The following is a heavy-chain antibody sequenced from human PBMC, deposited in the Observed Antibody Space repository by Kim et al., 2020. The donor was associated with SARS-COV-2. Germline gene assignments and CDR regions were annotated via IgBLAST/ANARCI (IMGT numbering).Heavy chain of an antibody. V-gene: IGHV4-61*01. J-gene: IGHJ2*01. CDR2: IYYSGSN. CDR1: GGSVSSGCYY. Sequence: SETLSLTCTVSGGSVSSGCYYWSWLRQPPGKGLDWIGYIYYSGSNNYNPSLKSRVTISADTSQNPFTLKPSSVTAADTAVYYCGRAAVVTDSSGYYWYF. D-gene: IGHD3-22*01. CDR3: GRAAVVTDSSGYYWYF.